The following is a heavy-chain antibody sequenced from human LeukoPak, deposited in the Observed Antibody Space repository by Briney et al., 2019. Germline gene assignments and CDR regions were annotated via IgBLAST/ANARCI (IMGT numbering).Heavy chain of an antibody. CDR3: ANTDLYYPGYMDV. V-gene: IGHV3-23*01. Sequence: HTGGSLRLSCAASGFTFSSYGMSWVRQAPGKGLEWVSVISGSGGSTYYADSVKGRFTISRDNSKNTLFLQMNSLRAEDTAVYYCANTDLYYPGYMDVWGKGTTVTVSS. CDR2: ISGSGGST. CDR1: GFTFSSYG. J-gene: IGHJ6*03. D-gene: IGHD3-10*01.